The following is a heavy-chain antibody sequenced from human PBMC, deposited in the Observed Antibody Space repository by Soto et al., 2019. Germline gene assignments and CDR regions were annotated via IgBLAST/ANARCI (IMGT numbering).Heavy chain of an antibody. V-gene: IGHV3-30*18. D-gene: IGHD4-17*01. Sequence: QVQLVESGGGVVQPGRSLRLSCAASGFTFSSYGMHWVRQAPGKGLEWVAVISYDGSNKYYADSVKGRFTISRDNSKNXLXLQMNSLRAEDTAVYYCAKDLTFYGDYVPYYYGMDVWGQGTTVTVSS. J-gene: IGHJ6*02. CDR3: AKDLTFYGDYVPYYYGMDV. CDR1: GFTFSSYG. CDR2: ISYDGSNK.